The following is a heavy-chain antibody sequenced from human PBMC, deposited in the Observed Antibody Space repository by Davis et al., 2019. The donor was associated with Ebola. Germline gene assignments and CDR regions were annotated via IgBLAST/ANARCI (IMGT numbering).Heavy chain of an antibody. CDR3: AKGDRTTLYYDNSHDY. Sequence: GGSLRVSCAASGFTFSEYAMNWVRQAPGKGLEWVSGISGSGGNTYYADSVKGRFTISRDNSKNSLYLQMHSLRADDTAVYYCAKGDRTTLYYDNSHDYWGQGTQVTVSS. CDR1: GFTFSEYA. V-gene: IGHV3-23*01. CDR2: ISGSGGNT. D-gene: IGHD3-22*01. J-gene: IGHJ4*02.